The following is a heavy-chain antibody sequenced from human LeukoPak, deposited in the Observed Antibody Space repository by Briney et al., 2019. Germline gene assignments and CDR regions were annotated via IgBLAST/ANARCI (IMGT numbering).Heavy chain of an antibody. CDR1: GYSFTSYW. Sequence: GESLKISCKGSGYSFTSYWIGWVRQMHGKGLEWMGIIYPGDSDTRYSPSFQGQVTISADKSISTAYLQWSSLKASDTAMYYCARRYNWNGRDAFDIWGQGTMLTVSS. J-gene: IGHJ3*02. CDR3: ARRYNWNGRDAFDI. CDR2: IYPGDSDT. V-gene: IGHV5-51*01. D-gene: IGHD1-20*01.